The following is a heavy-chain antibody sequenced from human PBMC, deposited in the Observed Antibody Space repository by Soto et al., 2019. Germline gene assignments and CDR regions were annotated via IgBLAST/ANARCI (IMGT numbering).Heavy chain of an antibody. V-gene: IGHV1-69*01. CDR2: IIPLFGTP. CDR1: GATFSTTG. CDR3: ARASPVICGGDPCHRLDSSFDS. Sequence: QVQLVQSGAEVRKPGSSLRVSCKSSGATFSTTGISWVRQAPGQGLEWMGGIIPLFGTPKYARKFQGRVSITADESTNTVYMELNSLRPDDAAVYYCARASPVICGGDPCHRLDSSFDSWGQGSLVIVSS. D-gene: IGHD2-21*02. J-gene: IGHJ5*01.